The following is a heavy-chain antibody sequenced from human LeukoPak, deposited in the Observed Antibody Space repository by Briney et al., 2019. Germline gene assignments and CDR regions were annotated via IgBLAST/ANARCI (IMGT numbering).Heavy chain of an antibody. D-gene: IGHD5-18*01. J-gene: IGHJ4*02. V-gene: IGHV4-59*01. CDR1: SGSISSYY. Sequence: SETLSLTCTVSSGSISSYYWSWIRQPPGKGLEWIGYIYYSGSTNYNPSLKSRVTISVDTSKNQFSLKLSSVTAADTAVYYCARRGYSYGLDYWGQGTLVTVSS. CDR3: ARRGYSYGLDY. CDR2: IYYSGST.